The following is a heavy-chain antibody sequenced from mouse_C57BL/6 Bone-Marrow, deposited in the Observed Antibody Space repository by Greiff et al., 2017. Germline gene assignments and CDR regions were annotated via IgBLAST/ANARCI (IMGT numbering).Heavy chain of an antibody. Sequence: VNVVESGPGLVAPSQSLSITCTVSGFSLTSYAISWVRQPPGKGLEWLGVIWTGGGTNYNSALKSRLSISKDNSKSQVFLKMNSLQTDDTARYYCARFYYGSSWGCAYWGQGALVTVSA. CDR1: GFSLTSYA. CDR3: ARFYYGSSWGCAY. V-gene: IGHV2-9-1*01. J-gene: IGHJ3*01. D-gene: IGHD1-1*01. CDR2: IWTGGGT.